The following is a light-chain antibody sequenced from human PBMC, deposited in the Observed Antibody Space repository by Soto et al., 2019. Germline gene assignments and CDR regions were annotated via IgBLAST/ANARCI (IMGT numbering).Light chain of an antibody. CDR3: QQRDNWPWT. CDR2: GAS. J-gene: IGKJ1*01. Sequence: EIVMTQSPATLSVFPGERSTLSCRASQSVSSNLAWYQKKHGQAPRLLISGASSRATGIPERLSGSGFGTDLTITISSIETEDFAVYYCQQRDNWPWTFGHGTKVDI. CDR1: QSVSSN. V-gene: IGKV3D-15*01.